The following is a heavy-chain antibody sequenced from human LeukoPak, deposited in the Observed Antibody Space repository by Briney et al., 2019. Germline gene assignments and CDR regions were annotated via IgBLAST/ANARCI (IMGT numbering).Heavy chain of an antibody. CDR2: IYSGGDT. CDR1: GFTVSSNY. CDR3: ASGRLSAKGFDY. D-gene: IGHD2-8*01. V-gene: IGHV3-66*01. Sequence: QPGGSLRLSCAASGFTVSSNYISWVRQAPGKGLEWVSVIYSGGDTDYADSVKGRFIISRDNSKNTVYLQMNSLRAEDTAVYYCASGRLSAKGFDYWGQGTLVTVSS. J-gene: IGHJ4*02.